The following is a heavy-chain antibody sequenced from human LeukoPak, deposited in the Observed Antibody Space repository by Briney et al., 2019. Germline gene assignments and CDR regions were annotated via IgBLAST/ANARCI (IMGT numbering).Heavy chain of an antibody. J-gene: IGHJ4*02. Sequence: ASVKVSCKASGGTFSSYAISWVRQAPGQGLEWMGGIIPIFGTANYAQKFQGRVTITADKSTSTAYMELSSLRSEDTAVYYCARVLGVNRPFDYWGQGTLVTVSS. D-gene: IGHD3-3*01. CDR2: IIPIFGTA. CDR1: GGTFSSYA. CDR3: ARVLGVNRPFDY. V-gene: IGHV1-69*06.